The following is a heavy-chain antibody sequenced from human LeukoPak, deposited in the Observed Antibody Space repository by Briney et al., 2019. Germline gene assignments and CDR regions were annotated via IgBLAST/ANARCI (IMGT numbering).Heavy chain of an antibody. D-gene: IGHD6-6*01. J-gene: IGHJ5*02. CDR1: GYTFTSYY. CDR3: ARVWGQLANWFDP. CDR2: INPSGGST. Sequence: ASVKVSCKASGYTFTSYYIHWVPQAPGQGLGWMGIINPSGGSTSYAQKFQGRVTMTRDTSTSTVYMELSSLRSEDTAVYYCARVWGQLANWFDPWGQGTLVTVSS. V-gene: IGHV1-46*01.